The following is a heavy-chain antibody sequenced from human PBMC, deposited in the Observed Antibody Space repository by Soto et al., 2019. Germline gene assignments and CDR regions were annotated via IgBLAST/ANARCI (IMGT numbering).Heavy chain of an antibody. J-gene: IGHJ3*02. V-gene: IGHV3-21*01. D-gene: IGHD2-2*01. CDR3: ARDERPWVVPAAHDAFDI. CDR1: GFTFSSYS. Sequence: GGSLRLSCAASGFTFSSYSMNWVRQAPGKGLEWVSSISSSSSYIYYADSVKGRFTISRDNAKNSLYLQMNSLRAEDTAVYYCARDERPWVVPAAHDAFDIWGQGTMVTVSS. CDR2: ISSSSSYI.